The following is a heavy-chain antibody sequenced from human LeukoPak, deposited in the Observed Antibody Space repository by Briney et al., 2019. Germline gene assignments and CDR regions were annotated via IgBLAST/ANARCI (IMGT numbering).Heavy chain of an antibody. V-gene: IGHV4-39*01. Sequence: KASETLSLTCTVSGDSISSSSYYWHWIRQPPGKGLEWIGNVYESVSTYYNPSLKGRVTISVDTSKNQFSLKLTSVTAADTAVYFCARRRVTTTANPFDYWGQGTLVTVSS. CDR2: VYESVST. CDR3: ARRRVTTTANPFDY. D-gene: IGHD4-17*01. CDR1: GDSISSSSYY. J-gene: IGHJ4*02.